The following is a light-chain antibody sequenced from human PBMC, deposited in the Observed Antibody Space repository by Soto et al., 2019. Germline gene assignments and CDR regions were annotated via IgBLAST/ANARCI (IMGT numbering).Light chain of an antibody. J-gene: IGLJ1*01. CDR2: DTT. CDR1: TGAVTSGHY. V-gene: IGLV7-46*01. Sequence: QTLVTQYSSLTVSPGGTVTLTCGSSTGAVTSGHYPYWFQQKPGQAPRTLIYDTTNRHSWTPARFSGSLLGGKAALTLSGAQPEDEAEYYCLLSYNGPYVFGTGTKVTVL. CDR3: LLSYNGPYV.